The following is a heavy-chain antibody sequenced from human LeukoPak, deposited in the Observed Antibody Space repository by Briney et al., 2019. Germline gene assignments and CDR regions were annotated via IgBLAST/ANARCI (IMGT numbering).Heavy chain of an antibody. CDR1: GFTVSSNY. V-gene: IGHV3-66*01. Sequence: GGSLRLSCAASGFTVSSNYMAWVRQAPGKGLEWVSVIYDGGFTDYTDSVKGRFTISRDNSKSTLYLQMNTLRAEDTAVYYCARVMGRLVRTWYFDLWGRGALVTVSS. CDR3: ARVMGRLVRTWYFDL. CDR2: IYDGGFT. J-gene: IGHJ2*01. D-gene: IGHD3-9*01.